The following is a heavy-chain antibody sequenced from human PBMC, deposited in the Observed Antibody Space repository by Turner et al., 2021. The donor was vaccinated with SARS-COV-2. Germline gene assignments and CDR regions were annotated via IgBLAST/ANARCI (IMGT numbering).Heavy chain of an antibody. Sequence: EVQLLESGGGLVQPGGSLRLSCAASGFTFNPYAMSWVRQAPGKGLEWVSAISGSGGSTYYADSVKGRFTISRDNSKNTLYVQMNSLRAEDTAVYYCAKETVVVPATSDDYYYYYGMDVWGQGTTVTVSS. CDR1: GFTFNPYA. CDR3: AKETVVVPATSDDYYYYYGMDV. D-gene: IGHD2-2*01. J-gene: IGHJ6*02. V-gene: IGHV3-23*01. CDR2: ISGSGGST.